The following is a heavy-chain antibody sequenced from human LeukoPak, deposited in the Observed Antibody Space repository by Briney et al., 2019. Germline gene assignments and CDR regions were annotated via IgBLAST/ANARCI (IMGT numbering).Heavy chain of an antibody. D-gene: IGHD6-19*01. CDR2: IRAYNGNT. CDR1: GYTFTRYG. J-gene: IGHJ4*02. V-gene: IGHV1-18*01. Sequence: WASVKVSCKASGYTFTRYGISWVRQAPGQGLEWMGWIRAYNGNTNYAQKLQGRVTMTTDTSTSTAYMELRSLRSDDTAVYYCARVGFEQWLGQFDYWGQGTLVTVSS. CDR3: ARVGFEQWLGQFDY.